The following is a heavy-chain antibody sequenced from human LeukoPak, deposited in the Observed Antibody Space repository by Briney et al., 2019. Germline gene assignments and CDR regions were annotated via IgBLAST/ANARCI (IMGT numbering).Heavy chain of an antibody. V-gene: IGHV1-69*13. J-gene: IGHJ4*02. CDR3: ARTRSDYYDSSGIDY. D-gene: IGHD3-22*01. CDR1: GYTFTSYA. CDR2: IIPIFGTA. Sequence: ASVKVSCKASGYTFTSYAMNWVRQAPGQGLEWMGGIIPIFGTANYAQKFQGRVTITADESTSTAYMELSSLRSEDTAVYYCARTRSDYYDSSGIDYWGQGTMVTVSS.